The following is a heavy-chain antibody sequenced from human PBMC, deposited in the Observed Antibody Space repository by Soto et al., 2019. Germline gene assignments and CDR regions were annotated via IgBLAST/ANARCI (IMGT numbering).Heavy chain of an antibody. V-gene: IGHV3-74*01. CDR1: GFILKMYW. Sequence: GGSLLLSCAACGFILKMYWMHWVRQTPGKGLVWISRIYNDGSYTDYADSVKGRFTISRDNVNDTLYLQMNNLRAEDSGLYYCTRGPRPISTGTGAYWGQGTQVTVYS. CDR2: IYNDGSYT. CDR3: TRGPRPISTGTGAY. D-gene: IGHD3-10*01. J-gene: IGHJ4*02.